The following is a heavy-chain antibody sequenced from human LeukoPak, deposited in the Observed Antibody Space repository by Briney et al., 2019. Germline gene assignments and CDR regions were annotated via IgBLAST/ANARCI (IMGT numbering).Heavy chain of an antibody. Sequence: GASVKVSCKASGYTFTGYYMHWVRQAPGQGLEWMGWINPNSGGTNYAQKFQGRVTMTRDTSISTAYMELSRLRSDDTAVYYCARPMVRGVIIEEYYYMDVWGKGTTVTISS. J-gene: IGHJ6*03. CDR3: ARPMVRGVIIEEYYYMDV. CDR1: GYTFTGYY. D-gene: IGHD3-10*01. V-gene: IGHV1-2*02. CDR2: INPNSGGT.